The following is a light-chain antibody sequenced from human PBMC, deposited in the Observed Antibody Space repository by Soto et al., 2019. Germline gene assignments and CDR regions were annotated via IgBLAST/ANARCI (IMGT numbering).Light chain of an antibody. J-gene: IGKJ4*01. Sequence: EIVLTQSPATLSLSPGERATLSCRASHSVSTSLAWYQQKPGQAPRLLIYDASNRATGIPARFSGSGSGTEFNLTISSLQSEDFGVYYCQQYNNWPPLTFGGGTKVDIK. CDR3: QQYNNWPPLT. CDR1: HSVSTS. CDR2: DAS. V-gene: IGKV3D-15*01.